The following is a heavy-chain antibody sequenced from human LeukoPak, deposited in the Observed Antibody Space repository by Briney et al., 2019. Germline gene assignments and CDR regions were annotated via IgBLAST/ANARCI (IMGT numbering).Heavy chain of an antibody. CDR1: GFTFSNCA. V-gene: IGHV3-23*01. D-gene: IGHD6-19*01. Sequence: GGSLRLSCAASGFTFSNCAMRWVRQAPGKGLEWVSGISGSGDSTYYADSVKGRFTISRDNSKNTLYLQMNSLRAEDTAVYFCARRSGVAVAGAFDYWGQGTLVTVSS. J-gene: IGHJ4*02. CDR3: ARRSGVAVAGAFDY. CDR2: ISGSGDST.